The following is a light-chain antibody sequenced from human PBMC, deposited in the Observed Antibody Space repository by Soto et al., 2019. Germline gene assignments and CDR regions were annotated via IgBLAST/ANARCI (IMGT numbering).Light chain of an antibody. CDR1: QSISSW. CDR3: QQYNSYWT. Sequence: DIQMTQSPSTLSASVGERVTITCRARQSISSWLAWYQQKPGKAPKLLSYDASSLESGVPSRFSGSGSGTKFTLTISSMQPDDFANSSCQQYNSYWTFGQGNKVEIK. CDR2: DAS. J-gene: IGKJ1*01. V-gene: IGKV1-5*01.